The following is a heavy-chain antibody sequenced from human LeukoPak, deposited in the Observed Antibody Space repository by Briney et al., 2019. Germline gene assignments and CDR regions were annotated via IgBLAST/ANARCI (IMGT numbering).Heavy chain of an antibody. Sequence: ASVKVSCKVSGYTLTELSMHWVRQAPGKGLEWMGGFDPEDGETIYAQKFQGRVTMTEDTSTDTAYMELSSLRSEDTAVYYCATDHQSITMVRGPRLRVRNRNPVSGWFDPWGQGTLVTVSS. CDR3: ATDHQSITMVRGPRLRVRNRNPVSGWFDP. V-gene: IGHV1-24*01. J-gene: IGHJ5*02. CDR2: FDPEDGET. D-gene: IGHD3-10*01. CDR1: GYTLTELS.